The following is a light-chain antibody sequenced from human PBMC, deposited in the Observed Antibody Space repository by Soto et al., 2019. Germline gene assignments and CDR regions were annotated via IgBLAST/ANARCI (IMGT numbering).Light chain of an antibody. CDR2: GAS. CDR1: QSVSGIY. CDR3: QHFDSSLWT. J-gene: IGKJ1*01. Sequence: EIVLTQSPGTLSLSPGEGATLSCRASQSVSGIYLAWYQQKPGQAPRLLIYGASSRATGIPDRFSGSGSGTDFTLTISRLEPEDFAVYYCQHFDSSLWTFGQGTKVDIK. V-gene: IGKV3-20*01.